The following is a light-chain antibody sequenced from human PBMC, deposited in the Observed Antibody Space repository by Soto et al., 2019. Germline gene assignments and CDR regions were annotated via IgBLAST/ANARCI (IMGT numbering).Light chain of an antibody. CDR3: QSYDARLSAYV. Sequence: QSALTQPPSVSGAPGQGVTICCTGSSFNIGANYDVHWYQHLPGTGPKLLIYANSFRPSGVPDRVSASKSGSSASLAITGLQAEDEADYYCQSYDARLSAYVFGTGTQLTVL. CDR2: ANS. V-gene: IGLV1-40*01. J-gene: IGLJ1*01. CDR1: SFNIGANYD.